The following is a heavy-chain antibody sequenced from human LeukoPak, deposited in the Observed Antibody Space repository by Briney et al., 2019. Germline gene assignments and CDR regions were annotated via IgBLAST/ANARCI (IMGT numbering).Heavy chain of an antibody. CDR1: GYTFTGYY. Sequence: ASVKVSCKAPGYTFTGYYMHWARQAPGQGLEWMGWINPNSGGTNYAQKFQGRVTMTRDTSISTAYMELSRLRSDDTAVYYCARNFGQLLTDAFDIWGQGTMVTVSS. V-gene: IGHV1-2*02. CDR2: INPNSGGT. J-gene: IGHJ3*02. D-gene: IGHD2-2*01. CDR3: ARNFGQLLTDAFDI.